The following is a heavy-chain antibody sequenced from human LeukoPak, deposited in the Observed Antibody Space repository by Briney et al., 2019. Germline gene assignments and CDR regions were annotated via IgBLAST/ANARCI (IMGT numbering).Heavy chain of an antibody. CDR1: GGSISSSSYY. D-gene: IGHD3-10*01. CDR2: IYHSGST. CDR3: ARDRLLLWFGESPSDAFDI. Sequence: SETLSLTCTVSGGSISSSSYYWGWIRQPPGKGLEWIGSIYHSGSTYYNPSLKSRVTISVDTSKNQFSLKLSSVTAADTAVYYCARDRLLLWFGESPSDAFDIWGQGTMVTVSS. J-gene: IGHJ3*02. V-gene: IGHV4-39*07.